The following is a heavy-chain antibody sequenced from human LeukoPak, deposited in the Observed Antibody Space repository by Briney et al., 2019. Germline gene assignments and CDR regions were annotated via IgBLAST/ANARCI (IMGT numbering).Heavy chain of an antibody. D-gene: IGHD3-22*01. CDR1: GFTFDDYA. V-gene: IGHV3-9*01. CDR3: AKDIGSSGLNDAFDI. Sequence: GGSLRLSCAASGFTFDDYAMHWVRQAPGKGLEWVSGISWNSGSIGYADSVKGRFTISRDNAKNSLYLQMNSLRAEDTALYYCAKDIGSSGLNDAFDIWGQGTMVTVSS. CDR2: ISWNSGSI. J-gene: IGHJ3*02.